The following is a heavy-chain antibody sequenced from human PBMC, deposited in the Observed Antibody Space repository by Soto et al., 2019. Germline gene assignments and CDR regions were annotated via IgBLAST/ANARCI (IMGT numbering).Heavy chain of an antibody. Sequence: QVQLVESGGGLVKPGGSLRLSCAASGVTFSHSYMSWVRQAPGKGLEWIAYISGGGNTGYYEYSVKGRVTISRDNAKTYLQLQLNIRRAAATAVSDCEREYGYGGACYDVLDYWGQGTLVTVSS. D-gene: IGHD2-21*02. V-gene: IGHV3-11*01. J-gene: IGHJ4*02. CDR2: ISGGGNTG. CDR1: GVTFSHSY. CDR3: EREYGYGGACYDVLDY.